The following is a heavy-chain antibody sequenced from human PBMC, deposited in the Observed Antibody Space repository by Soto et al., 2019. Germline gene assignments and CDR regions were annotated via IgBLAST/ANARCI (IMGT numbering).Heavy chain of an antibody. Sequence: SGPTLVNPTQTLTLTCTFSGFSLSTSGMCVSWIRQPPGKALEWLALIDWDDDKYYSTSLKTRLTISKDTSKNQVVLTMTNMDPVDTATYYCARIRIQLGFYYFDYWGQGTLVTVSS. V-gene: IGHV2-70*01. J-gene: IGHJ4*02. D-gene: IGHD5-18*01. CDR1: GFSLSTSGMC. CDR2: IDWDDDK. CDR3: ARIRIQLGFYYFDY.